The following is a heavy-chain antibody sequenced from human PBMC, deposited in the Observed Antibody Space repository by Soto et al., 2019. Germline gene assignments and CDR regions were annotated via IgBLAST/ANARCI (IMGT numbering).Heavy chain of an antibody. J-gene: IGHJ5*02. CDR3: ARHPERIAQIGWFDP. Sequence: GESLKISCAASGFTFSSYAMSWVRQAPGKGLEWVSAISGSGGSTYYADSVKGRFTISRDNAKNSLYLQMNSLRAEDTAVYYCARHPERIAQIGWFDPWGQGTLVTVSS. CDR2: ISGSGGST. D-gene: IGHD6-13*01. CDR1: GFTFSSYA. V-gene: IGHV3-23*01.